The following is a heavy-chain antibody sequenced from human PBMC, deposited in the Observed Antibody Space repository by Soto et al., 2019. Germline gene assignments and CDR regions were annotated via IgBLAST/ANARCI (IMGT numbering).Heavy chain of an antibody. CDR1: GFTFSSYW. J-gene: IGHJ4*02. D-gene: IGHD2-15*01. CDR2: INSDGSNK. V-gene: IGHV3-74*01. CDR3: AKDQASGQGSFDS. Sequence: GSLRLSCAAPGFTFSSYWMHWVRQAPGKGLVWVSRINSDGSNKYYADSVKGRLTISRDTSKNTLFLQMNSLRADDPAVYYCAKDQASGQGSFDSWGQGTLVTVSS.